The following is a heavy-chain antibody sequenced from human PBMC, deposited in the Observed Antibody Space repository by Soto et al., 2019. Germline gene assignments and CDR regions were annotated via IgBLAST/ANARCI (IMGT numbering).Heavy chain of an antibody. CDR3: ARVLFYYDSSGYYLDY. CDR2: TRNKANSYTT. Sequence: EVQLVESGGGLVQPGGSLRLSCAASGFTFSDHYMDWVRQAPGKGLEWVGRTRNKANSYTTEYAASVKGRFTISRDDSKNSLYLKINSLKTEDTAVYYCARVLFYYDSSGYYLDYWGQGTLVTVSS. D-gene: IGHD3-22*01. CDR1: GFTFSDHY. V-gene: IGHV3-72*01. J-gene: IGHJ4*02.